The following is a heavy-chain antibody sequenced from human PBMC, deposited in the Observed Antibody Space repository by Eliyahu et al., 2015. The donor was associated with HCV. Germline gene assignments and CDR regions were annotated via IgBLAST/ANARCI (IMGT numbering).Heavy chain of an antibody. CDR1: GFTFXXAW. CDR2: IKSKTDGGTT. CDR3: TTGAPGGFDYYLDV. Sequence: EVQLVESGGGLVKPGGSLRLSCAASGFTFXXAWMXWVRQXXGKGLXXIGRIKSKTDGGTTDYAAPVKGRFTISRDDSKSTLYLQMNSLKTEDTAVYYCTTGAPGGFDYYLDVWGQGTTVTVSS. J-gene: IGHJ6*03. D-gene: IGHD3-10*01. V-gene: IGHV3-15*01.